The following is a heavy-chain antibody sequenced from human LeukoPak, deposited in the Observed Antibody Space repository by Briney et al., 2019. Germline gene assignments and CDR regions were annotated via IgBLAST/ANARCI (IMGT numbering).Heavy chain of an antibody. D-gene: IGHD5-24*01. CDR2: IYSGGST. CDR3: ARESVVGDRYNQNAFDI. Sequence: GGSLRLSCAASGITVSSNYMSWVRQAPGKGLEWVSVIYSGGSTYYADSVKGRFTISRDNSKNTLYLQMNSLRAEDTAVYYCARESVVGDRYNQNAFDIWGQGTMVTVSS. CDR1: GITVSSNY. V-gene: IGHV3-53*01. J-gene: IGHJ3*02.